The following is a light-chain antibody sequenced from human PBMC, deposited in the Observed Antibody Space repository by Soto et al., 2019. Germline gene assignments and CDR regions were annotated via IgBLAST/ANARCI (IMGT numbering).Light chain of an antibody. J-gene: IGKJ1*01. V-gene: IGKV3-20*01. Sequence: EIVLTQSPGTLSLSPGDRATLSCRASRSVSSGYLAWYQQKPGQAPRLLIYGASSRATGVPDRFSGSGSGTDFTLTISRLEPEDFAVYYWQQCGSAPLTFGQGTKVESK. CDR1: RSVSSGY. CDR3: QQCGSAPLT. CDR2: GAS.